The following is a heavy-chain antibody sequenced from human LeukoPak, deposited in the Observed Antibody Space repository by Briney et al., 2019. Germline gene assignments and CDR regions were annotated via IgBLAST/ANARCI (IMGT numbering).Heavy chain of an antibody. Sequence: GGSLRLFCAASGFTFSYVRMNWVRQAPGKGLEWVSSISSSSSYIYYADSVKGRFTISRDNAKNSLYLQMNSLRAEDTAVYYCARRLAGSYGFDYWGQGTLGTVSS. V-gene: IGHV3-21*01. D-gene: IGHD1-26*01. CDR3: ARRLAGSYGFDY. J-gene: IGHJ4*02. CDR1: GFTFSYVR. CDR2: ISSSSSYI.